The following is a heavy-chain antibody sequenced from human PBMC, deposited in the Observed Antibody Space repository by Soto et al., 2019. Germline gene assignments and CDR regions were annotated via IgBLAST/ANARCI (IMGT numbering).Heavy chain of an antibody. J-gene: IGHJ4*02. Sequence: ASVKVSCKASGYTFASHAISLMRQAPGQGLEWMGWISAYNGNTNYAQKLQGRVTMTTDTSTSTAYMELRSLISDDTAVYYCARDPPPPDYWGQGTLVTVS. CDR3: ARDPPPPDY. CDR1: GYTFASHA. V-gene: IGHV1-18*01. CDR2: ISAYNGNT.